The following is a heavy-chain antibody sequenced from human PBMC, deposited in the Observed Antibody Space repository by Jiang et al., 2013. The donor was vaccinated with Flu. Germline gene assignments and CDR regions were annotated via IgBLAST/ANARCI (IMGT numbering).Heavy chain of an antibody. Sequence: YAISWVRQAPGQGLEWMGGIIPIFGTANYAQKFQGRVTITADESTSTAYMELSSLRSEDTAVYYCARAGGIAVAGSDYWGQGTLVTVSS. D-gene: IGHD6-19*01. CDR1: YA. CDR3: ARAGGIAVAGSDY. CDR2: IIPIFGTA. J-gene: IGHJ4*02. V-gene: IGHV1-69*01.